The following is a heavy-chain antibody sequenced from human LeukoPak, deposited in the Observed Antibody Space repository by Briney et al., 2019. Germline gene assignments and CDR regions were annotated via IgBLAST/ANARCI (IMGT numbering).Heavy chain of an antibody. CDR2: ISGSGGST. CDR1: GFTFSSYA. J-gene: IGHJ5*02. V-gene: IGHV3-23*01. CDR3: AKEQGRQWLVSWFDP. D-gene: IGHD6-19*01. Sequence: GGSLRLSCAASGFTFSSYAMSWVRQAQGKGLEWVSAISGSGGSTYYADSVKGRFTISRDNSKNTLYLQMNSLRAEDTAVYYCAKEQGRQWLVSWFDPWGQGTLVTVSS.